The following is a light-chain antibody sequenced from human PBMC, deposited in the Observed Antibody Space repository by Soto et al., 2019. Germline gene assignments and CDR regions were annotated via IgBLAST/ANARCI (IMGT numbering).Light chain of an antibody. Sequence: DIQMTQSTSTLSASVGDRVTITCRASQSISSWVAWYQQKPGKAPKLLIYKAASLESGVPSRFSGSGSRTEFTLTISSLQPDDFATYYCQQYNSYSTFGQGTKVEIK. CDR3: QQYNSYST. CDR1: QSISSW. V-gene: IGKV1-5*03. CDR2: KAA. J-gene: IGKJ1*01.